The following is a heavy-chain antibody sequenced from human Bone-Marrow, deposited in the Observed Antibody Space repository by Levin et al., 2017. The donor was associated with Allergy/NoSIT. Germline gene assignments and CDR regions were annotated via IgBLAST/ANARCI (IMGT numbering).Heavy chain of an antibody. CDR3: ARGGDISGYDSTFY. V-gene: IGHV1-2*02. D-gene: IGHD5-12*01. J-gene: IGHJ4*02. CDR2: INPNSGGT. Sequence: PVASVKVSCKASGYTFTGYYMHWVRQAPGQGLEWMGWINPNSGGTNYAQKFQGRVTMTRDTSISTLYMELSRLSSDDTAVYYCARGGDISGYDSTFYWGQGTLVTVSS. CDR1: GYTFTGYY.